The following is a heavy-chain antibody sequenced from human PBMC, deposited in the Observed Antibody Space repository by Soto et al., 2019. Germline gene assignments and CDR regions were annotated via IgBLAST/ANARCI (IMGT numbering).Heavy chain of an antibody. CDR3: TTAPDYGDLDFDY. D-gene: IGHD4-17*01. V-gene: IGHV3-15*01. CDR1: GFTFSNAW. CDR2: IKSKTDGGTT. Sequence: GGSLRLSCAASGFTFSNAWMSWVRQAPGKGLEWVGRIKSKTDGGTTDYAAPVKGRFTISRDDSKNTLYLQMNSLKTEDTAVYYCTTAPDYGDLDFDYWGQGTLVTVSS. J-gene: IGHJ4*02.